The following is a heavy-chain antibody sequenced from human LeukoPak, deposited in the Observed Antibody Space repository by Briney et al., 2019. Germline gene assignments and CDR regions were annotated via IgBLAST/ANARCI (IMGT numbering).Heavy chain of an antibody. D-gene: IGHD3-22*01. CDR2: ISWNSGSI. CDR3: AKDPSLDYYDTTAPY. CDR1: RFRFSTFP. V-gene: IGHV3-9*01. Sequence: GGSLRLSCAASRFRFSTFPMGWARQAPGKGLEWVSGISWNSGSIGYADSVKGRFTISRDNAKNSLYLQMNSLRAEDTALYYCAKDPSLDYYDTTAPYWGQGTLVTVSS. J-gene: IGHJ4*02.